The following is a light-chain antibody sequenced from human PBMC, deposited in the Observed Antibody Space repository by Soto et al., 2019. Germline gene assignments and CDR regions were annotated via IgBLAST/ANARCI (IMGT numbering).Light chain of an antibody. CDR3: QSYDRSLSASAV. CDR2: GDS. Sequence: QSVLTQPPSVSGAPGQRVIISCTGSSSTIGPGYDVHWYQQLPGTAPKLLIYGDSHRPSGVPDRFSGSKSGTSASLAITGLQAEDEADDYCQSYDRSLSASAVFGGGPKVTVL. V-gene: IGLV1-40*01. J-gene: IGLJ2*01. CDR1: SSTIGPGYD.